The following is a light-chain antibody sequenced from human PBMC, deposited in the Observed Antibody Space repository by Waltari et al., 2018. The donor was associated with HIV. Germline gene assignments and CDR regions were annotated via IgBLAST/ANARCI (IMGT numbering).Light chain of an antibody. CDR2: GAS. Sequence: EIVLTQSPGTLSLSPGERATLSCRASQSVSSGYLAWYQQKPGQAPRLLIYGASSRATGIPDRCSGSGSGTDFTRTISRLEPEDFAVYYCQQYGSSPLSTFGQGTRLEIK. CDR3: QQYGSSPLST. V-gene: IGKV3-20*01. J-gene: IGKJ5*01. CDR1: QSVSSGY.